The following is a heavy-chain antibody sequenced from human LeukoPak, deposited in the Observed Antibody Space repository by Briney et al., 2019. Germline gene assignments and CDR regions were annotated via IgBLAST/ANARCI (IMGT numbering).Heavy chain of an antibody. D-gene: IGHD2-21*01. CDR1: GFTVSSNY. CDR2: IYSGGST. V-gene: IGHV3-53*01. CDR3: AREARPAGLPPAYCGGDCYFLY. Sequence: GGSLRLSCAASGFTVSSNYMSWVRQAPGKGLEWVSVIYSGGSTYYADSVKGRFTISRDNSKNTLYLQMNSLRAEDTAVYYCAREARPAGLPPAYCGGDCYFLYWGQGTLVTVSS. J-gene: IGHJ4*02.